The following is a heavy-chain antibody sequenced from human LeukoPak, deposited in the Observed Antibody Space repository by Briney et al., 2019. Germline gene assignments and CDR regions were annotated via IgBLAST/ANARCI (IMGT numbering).Heavy chain of an antibody. Sequence: PGGSLRLSCAASGFTFNSYVMSWVRQAPGKGLEWVSTISDGGDTTHYTDSVKGRFTMSRDNSKNTLYLQMNTLRAEDTAVYYCAKGWSRGWLDYWGQGTPVTVSS. D-gene: IGHD6-19*01. CDR1: GFTFNSYV. CDR3: AKGWSRGWLDY. J-gene: IGHJ4*02. CDR2: ISDGGDTT. V-gene: IGHV3-23*01.